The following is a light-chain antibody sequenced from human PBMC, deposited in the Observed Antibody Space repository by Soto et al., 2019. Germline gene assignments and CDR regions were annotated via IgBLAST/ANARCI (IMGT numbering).Light chain of an antibody. V-gene: IGKV3-15*01. CDR2: GAS. J-gene: IGKJ1*01. CDR1: QSVSSN. CDR3: QPYDKWCPKT. Sequence: EIEMTQSPATLSVSAGERATLSCRASQSVSSNLAWYQQKPGQAPKLLIYGASTMPTGIPARFSGSGSGTEFILSISRLQSEYFAVYFCQPYDKWCPKTFGQGTKVEIK.